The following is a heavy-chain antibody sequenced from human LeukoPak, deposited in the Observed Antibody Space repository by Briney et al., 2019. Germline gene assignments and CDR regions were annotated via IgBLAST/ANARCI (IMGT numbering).Heavy chain of an antibody. CDR3: ARGDRDGHNSDNWFDP. D-gene: IGHD5-24*01. V-gene: IGHV3-23*01. CDR1: GFTFSSYA. J-gene: IGHJ5*02. Sequence: PGGSLRLSCAASGFTFSSYAMSWVRQAPGKGLEWVSAISGSGGSTYYADSVKGRFTISRDNSKNTLYLQMNSLRAEDTAVYYCARGDRDGHNSDNWFDPWGQGTLVTVSS. CDR2: ISGSGGST.